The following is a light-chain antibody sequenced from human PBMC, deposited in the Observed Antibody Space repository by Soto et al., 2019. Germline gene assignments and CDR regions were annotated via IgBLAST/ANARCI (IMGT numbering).Light chain of an antibody. CDR1: QSIDSW. V-gene: IGKV1-5*01. CDR3: QQYYTVPWT. Sequence: FQMTQSPSTLSASVGDRVTITCRASQSIDSWLAWYQQRPGQAPKVVIYDASNLEPGVPPRFSGSVSGTQFTLTISSRQPDDSATYYCQQYYTVPWTFGHGTKVEIK. CDR2: DAS. J-gene: IGKJ1*01.